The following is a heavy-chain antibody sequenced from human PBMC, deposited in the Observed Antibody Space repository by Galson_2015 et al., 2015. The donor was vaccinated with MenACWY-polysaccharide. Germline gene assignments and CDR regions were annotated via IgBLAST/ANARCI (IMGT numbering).Heavy chain of an antibody. CDR1: GYSFSSYD. V-gene: IGHV1-8*01. J-gene: IGHJ5*02. Sequence: SVKVSCKASGYSFSSYDINWVRQSTGQGLEWMGWMNPNSGNTGYAQKFQGRVTMTRNTSISIAYMELSSLRSEDTAVYYCARGGKYYYDSSGYLNWFDPWGQGTLVTVSS. D-gene: IGHD3-22*01. CDR2: MNPNSGNT. CDR3: ARGGKYYYDSSGYLNWFDP.